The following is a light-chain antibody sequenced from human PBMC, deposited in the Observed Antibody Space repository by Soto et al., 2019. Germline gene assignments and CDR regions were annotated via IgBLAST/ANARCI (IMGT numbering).Light chain of an antibody. CDR3: QQYGSSPLT. CDR2: GAS. Sequence: EIVLTQSPGTLSLSPGERATLSCRASQSVNNNYVAWYQQKPGQAPRLLIYGASRRATGIPDRFSGSGSGTDFTLTISRLEPEDFAVYSCQQYGSSPLTFGGGTKVEIK. V-gene: IGKV3-20*01. CDR1: QSVNNNY. J-gene: IGKJ4*01.